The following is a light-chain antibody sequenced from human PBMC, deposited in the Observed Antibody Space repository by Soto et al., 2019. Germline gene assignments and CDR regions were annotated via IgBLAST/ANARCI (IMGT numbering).Light chain of an antibody. J-gene: IGLJ2*01. CDR1: SSNIGAGYD. CDR2: GNS. Sequence: QSVLTQPPSVSGAPGQRVTISCTGSSSNIGAGYDVHWYQQLPGTAPKLLIYGNSNRPSGVPDRFSGSKSGTSASLAITGLQXEXXXDYXCQSYDSSLSAVVFGGGTKVTVL. CDR3: QSYDSSLSAVV. V-gene: IGLV1-40*01.